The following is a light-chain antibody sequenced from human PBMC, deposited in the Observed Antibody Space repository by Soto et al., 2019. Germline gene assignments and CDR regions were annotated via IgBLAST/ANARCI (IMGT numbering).Light chain of an antibody. J-gene: IGLJ3*02. CDR2: LEGSGSY. Sequence: HPVLTQSSSASASLGSSVKLTCTLSSGHSTYIIAWHQHQPGKAPRYLMKLEGSGSYNKGSGVPDRFSGSSSGADRYLTISNLQFEDEADYYCETWDSNSWVFGGGTQLTVL. V-gene: IGLV4-60*02. CDR1: SGHSTYI. CDR3: ETWDSNSWV.